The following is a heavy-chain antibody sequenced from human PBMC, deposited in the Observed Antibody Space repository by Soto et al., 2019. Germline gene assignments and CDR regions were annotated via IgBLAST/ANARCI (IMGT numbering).Heavy chain of an antibody. CDR3: ARVGYGDYDFDY. D-gene: IGHD4-17*01. V-gene: IGHV4-31*03. CDR2: IYYSGST. Sequence: SETLSLTCTVSGGSISSGGYYWSWIRQHPGKGLEWIGYIYYSGSTYYNPSLKSRVTISVDTSKNQFSLKLSSVTAADTAVYYCARVGYGDYDFDYWGQGTLVTVSS. CDR1: GGSISSGGYY. J-gene: IGHJ4*02.